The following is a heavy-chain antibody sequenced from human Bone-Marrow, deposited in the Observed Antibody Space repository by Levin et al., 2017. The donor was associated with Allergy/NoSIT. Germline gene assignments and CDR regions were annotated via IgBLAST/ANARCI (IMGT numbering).Heavy chain of an antibody. V-gene: IGHV4-34*01. CDR2: INHSGST. CDR3: ARGGRGLGAARPYGGQAFDI. Sequence: SETLSLTCAVYGGSFSGYYWSWIRQPPGKGLEWIGEINHSGSTNYNPSLKSRVTISVDTSKNQFSLKLSSVTAADTAVYYCARGGRGLGAARPYGGQAFDIWGQGTMVTVSS. D-gene: IGHD6-6*01. J-gene: IGHJ3*02. CDR1: GGSFSGYY.